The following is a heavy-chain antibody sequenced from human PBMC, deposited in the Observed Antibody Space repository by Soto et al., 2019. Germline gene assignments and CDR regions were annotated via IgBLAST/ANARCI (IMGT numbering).Heavy chain of an antibody. CDR2: IWFDGSNK. CDR1: GFTFGSYG. CDR3: ATTGPY. J-gene: IGHJ4*02. V-gene: IGHV3-33*01. Sequence: GGSLRLSCAASGFTFGSYGMHWVRQAPGKGLEWVAVIWFDGSNKFYADSVKGRFTISRDNSKNTVSLQMNSLRDEDSAAYYCATTGPYWGQGTLVTVSS.